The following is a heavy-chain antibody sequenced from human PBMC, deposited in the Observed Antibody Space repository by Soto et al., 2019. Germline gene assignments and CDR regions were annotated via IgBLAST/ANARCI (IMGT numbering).Heavy chain of an antibody. CDR1: GGSISSGDYY. Sequence: SETLSLTCTVSGGSISSGDYYWSWIRQPPGKGLEWIGYIYYSGSTYYNPSLKSRVTISVDTSKNQFSLKLSSVTAADTAVYYCARAGGCISTSCYGLDYWGQGTLVTVS. D-gene: IGHD2-2*01. J-gene: IGHJ4*02. CDR2: IYYSGST. CDR3: ARAGGCISTSCYGLDY. V-gene: IGHV4-30-4*01.